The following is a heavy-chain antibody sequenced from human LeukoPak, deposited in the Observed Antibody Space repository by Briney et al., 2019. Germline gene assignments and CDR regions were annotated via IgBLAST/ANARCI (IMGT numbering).Heavy chain of an antibody. CDR3: ARGGKQWRGGNYFDS. CDR2: ITTGRGET. Sequence: ASVKVSCKASGYTFTGYYMHWVRQAPGQGLEWMGWITTGRGETRYSQEFQRRITFTRDTSASTVYMDLSDLGSEDTAVYYCARGGKQWRGGNYFDSWGQGTLVTVSS. D-gene: IGHD6-19*01. CDR1: GYTFTGYY. V-gene: IGHV1-3*03. J-gene: IGHJ4*02.